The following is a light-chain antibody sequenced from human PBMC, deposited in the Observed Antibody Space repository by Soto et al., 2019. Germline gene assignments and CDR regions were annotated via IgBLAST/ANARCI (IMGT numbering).Light chain of an antibody. CDR3: KQYGSLIT. CDR2: AAS. V-gene: IGKV3-20*01. J-gene: IGKJ5*01. CDR1: ERLSSVY. Sequence: VLTQSPGTLSLSPGDRATLSCRASERLSSVYLAWYQQRPGQPPRLLIYAASNRATGIQDRFSGSGSGTDSTLTINRLEPEDSAVYYCKQYGSLITCGQGTRLEIK.